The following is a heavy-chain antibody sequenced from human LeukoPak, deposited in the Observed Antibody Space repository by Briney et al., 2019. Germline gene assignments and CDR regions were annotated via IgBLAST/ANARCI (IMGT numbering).Heavy chain of an antibody. Sequence: KPSETLSLTCTVSRGSISSSRYYWGWIRQPPGKRLEWIGSFYYIGGTYYNPSLEGRVTISADSSKNQFSLKLTSVTAADTALYYCARILTTFDSWGQGTLVTVSS. CDR2: FYYIGGT. J-gene: IGHJ4*02. CDR3: ARILTTFDS. V-gene: IGHV4-39*01. CDR1: RGSISSSRYY. D-gene: IGHD4-11*01.